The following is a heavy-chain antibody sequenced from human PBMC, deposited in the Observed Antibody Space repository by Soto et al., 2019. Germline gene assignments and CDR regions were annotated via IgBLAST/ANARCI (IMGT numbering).Heavy chain of an antibody. V-gene: IGHV1-46*03. J-gene: IGHJ4*02. CDR2: INPSGGST. CDR3: ARVGGLSSRSYYFDY. D-gene: IGHD6-19*01. Sequence: ASVKVSCKASGYTFTSYYMRWVRQAPGQGLEWMGIINPSGGSTSYAQKFQGRVTMTRDTSTSTVYMELSSLRSEDTAVYYCARVGGLSSRSYYFDYWGQGTLVTVSS. CDR1: GYTFTSYY.